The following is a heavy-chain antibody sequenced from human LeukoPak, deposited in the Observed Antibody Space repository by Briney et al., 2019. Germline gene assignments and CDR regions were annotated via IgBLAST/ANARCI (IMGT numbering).Heavy chain of an antibody. CDR1: GYTFTSYG. V-gene: IGHV1-18*04. CDR2: LSAYNGNT. D-gene: IGHD2-2*01. Sequence: ASVKVSCKASGYTFTSYGISWVRQAPGQGLEWMGWLSAYNGNTNYAQKLQGRVTMTTDTSTSTAYMELRSLRSDDTAVYYCARDAEYQLLSVYGMDVWGKGTTVTVSS. J-gene: IGHJ6*04. CDR3: ARDAEYQLLSVYGMDV.